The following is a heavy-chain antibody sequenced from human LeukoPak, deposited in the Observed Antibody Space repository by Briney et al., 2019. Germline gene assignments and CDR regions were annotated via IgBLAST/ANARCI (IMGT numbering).Heavy chain of an antibody. J-gene: IGHJ4*02. CDR1: GFTFSSYA. Sequence: GGSLRLSCAASGFTFSSYAMSWVRQAPGKGLEGVSAISGSGGSTYYADFVKGRFTISRDNSKNTLYLQMNSLRAEDTAVYYCVKGSTGGVPAAKDYWGQGTLVTVSS. CDR3: VKGSTGGVPAAKDY. V-gene: IGHV3-23*01. D-gene: IGHD2-2*01. CDR2: ISGSGGST.